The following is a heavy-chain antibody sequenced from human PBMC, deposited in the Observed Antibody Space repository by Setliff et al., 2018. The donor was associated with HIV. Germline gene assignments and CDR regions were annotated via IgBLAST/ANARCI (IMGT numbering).Heavy chain of an antibody. CDR1: GYTFTSYD. J-gene: IGHJ4*02. CDR3: ARGRKKTLAVSGTRYFDF. CDR2: MNPNSGNT. V-gene: IGHV1-8*01. Sequence: GASVKVSCKASGYTFTSYDINWVRQATGQGLEWMGWMNPNSGNTGYAQKFQGRVTMTRNTSISTAYMELSSLRSEDTAVYYCARGRKKTLAVSGTRYFDFWGQGTLVTVSS. D-gene: IGHD6-19*01.